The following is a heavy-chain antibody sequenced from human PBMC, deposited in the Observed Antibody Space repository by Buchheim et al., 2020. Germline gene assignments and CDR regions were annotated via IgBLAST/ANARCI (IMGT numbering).Heavy chain of an antibody. V-gene: IGHV3-23*04. CDR3: AKGGGYCSSSSCYRNFDY. Sequence: EVQLVESGGGLVQPGGSLRLSRAASGFTFSSNAMSWVRQGPGKGLEWVSTISGSGGSTYYADSVKGRFTISRDNSKNTLYLQMNSLRAEDTAVYYCAKGGGYCSSSSCYRNFDYWGQGTL. D-gene: IGHD2-2*01. CDR1: GFTFSSNA. J-gene: IGHJ4*02. CDR2: ISGSGGST.